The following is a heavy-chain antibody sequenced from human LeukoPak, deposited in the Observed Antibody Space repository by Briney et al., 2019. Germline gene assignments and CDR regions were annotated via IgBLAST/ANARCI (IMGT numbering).Heavy chain of an antibody. V-gene: IGHV3-23*01. CDR3: AKRTHWRLGAAYYFDY. CDR2: ISGSGGST. Sequence: GGSLRLSCAASGFTFSSYAMSWVRQAPGKGLEWVSAISGSGGSTYYADSVKGRFTISRDNSKNTLYLQMNSLRAEDTAVYYCAKRTHWRLGAAYYFDYWGQGTLVTVSS. J-gene: IGHJ4*02. CDR1: GFTFSSYA. D-gene: IGHD1-26*01.